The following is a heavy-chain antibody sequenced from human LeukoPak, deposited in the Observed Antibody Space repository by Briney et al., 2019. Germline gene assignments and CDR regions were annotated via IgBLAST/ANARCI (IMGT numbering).Heavy chain of an antibody. CDR2: ISYDGSNN. V-gene: IGHV3-30-3*01. J-gene: IGHJ4*02. Sequence: GGSLRLSCAASGFTFSSYAMHWARQAPGKGLEWVAVISYDGSNNYYADSVKGRFTISRDNSENTLYLHMNSLRAEDTVLYYCARDLHGYSYGYFDYWGQGTLVTVSS. D-gene: IGHD5-18*01. CDR3: ARDLHGYSYGYFDY. CDR1: GFTFSSYA.